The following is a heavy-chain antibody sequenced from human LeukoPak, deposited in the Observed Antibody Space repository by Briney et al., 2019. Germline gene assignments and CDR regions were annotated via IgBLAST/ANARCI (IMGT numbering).Heavy chain of an antibody. D-gene: IGHD7-27*01. CDR2: IYYSGST. CDR3: ASTGTKNWEYDY. J-gene: IGHJ4*02. Sequence: SETLSLTCTVSGGSISSSSYYWGWIRQPPGKGLEWIGYIYYSGSTNYNPSLKSRVTISVDTSKNQFSLKLSSVTAADTAVYYCASTGTKNWEYDYWGQGTLVTVSS. CDR1: GGSISSSSYY. V-gene: IGHV4-61*05.